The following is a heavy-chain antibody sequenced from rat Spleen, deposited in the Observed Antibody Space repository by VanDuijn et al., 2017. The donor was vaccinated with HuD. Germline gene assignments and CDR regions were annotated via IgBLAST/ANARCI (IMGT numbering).Heavy chain of an antibody. Sequence: QVQLKESGPGLVQPSQTLSLTCTVSGFSLISNSVHWVRQPPGKGLEWMGGLWGDGNTNYSSVLKSRLSINRDTSKSQVFLKMNNLQTEDTAMYFCASQHYFDGYYRDYWGQGVMVTVSS. CDR2: LWGDGNT. V-gene: IGHV2S61*01. J-gene: IGHJ2*01. D-gene: IGHD1-12*03. CDR1: GFSLISNS. CDR3: ASQHYFDGYYRDY.